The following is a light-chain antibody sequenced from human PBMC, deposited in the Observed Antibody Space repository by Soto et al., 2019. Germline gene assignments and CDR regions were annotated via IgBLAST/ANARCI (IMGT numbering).Light chain of an antibody. Sequence: DIQMTQSPSTLSASVGDRVTISCRASQSISNWLAWYQQKPWKAPKLLIFKASTLESGVPSRFSGSASGTEFTLTISSLQPDDFATYYCQQYNSYWTFGQGTKV. CDR2: KAS. J-gene: IGKJ1*01. CDR1: QSISNW. CDR3: QQYNSYWT. V-gene: IGKV1-5*03.